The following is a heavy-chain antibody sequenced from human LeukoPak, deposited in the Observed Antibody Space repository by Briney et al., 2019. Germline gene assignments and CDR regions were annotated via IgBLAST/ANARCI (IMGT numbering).Heavy chain of an antibody. V-gene: IGHV3-23*01. Sequence: GGSLRLSCAASGFTFSSYAMSWVRQAPGKGLEWVSAISGSGGSTYYADSVKGRFTISRDNSKNTLYLQMNSLRAEDTAVYYCGFGRVSGSLLGYWGQGTLVTVSS. D-gene: IGHD1-26*01. J-gene: IGHJ4*02. CDR2: ISGSGGST. CDR3: GFGRVSGSLLGY. CDR1: GFTFSSYA.